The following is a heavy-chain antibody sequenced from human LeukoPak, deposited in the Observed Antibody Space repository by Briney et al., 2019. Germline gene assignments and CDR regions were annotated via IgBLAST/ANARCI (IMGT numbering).Heavy chain of an antibody. CDR2: INHSGST. V-gene: IGHV4-34*01. Sequence: SETLSLTCAVYGGSFSGYYWSWIRQPPGKGLEWIGEINHSGSTNYNPSLKSRVTISVDTSKNQFSLKVSSVTAADTAVYYCARVRVTTSPYYFDYWGQGTLVTVSS. D-gene: IGHD4-17*01. J-gene: IGHJ4*02. CDR3: ARVRVTTSPYYFDY. CDR1: GGSFSGYY.